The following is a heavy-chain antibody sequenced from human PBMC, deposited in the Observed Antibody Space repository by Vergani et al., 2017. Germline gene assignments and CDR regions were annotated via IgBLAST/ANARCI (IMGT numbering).Heavy chain of an antibody. CDR1: GFTFSSYA. V-gene: IGHV3-23*01. J-gene: IGHJ4*02. CDR2: ISGSGGST. CDR3: AKDLQTFNNVRRGVRGDVDY. D-gene: IGHD3-10*01. Sequence: EVQLLESGGGLVQPGGSLRLSCAASGFTFSSYAMSWVRQAPGKGLEWVSAISGSGGSTYYADSVKGRFTISRDNSKNMLYLQMNSLRAEDTAVYYCAKDLQTFNNVRRGVRGDVDYWGQGTLVTVSS.